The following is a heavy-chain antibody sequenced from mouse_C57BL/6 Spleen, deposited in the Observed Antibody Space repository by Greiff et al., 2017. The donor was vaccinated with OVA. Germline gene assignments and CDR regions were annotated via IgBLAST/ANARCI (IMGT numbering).Heavy chain of an antibody. CDR1: GFTFSDYY. D-gene: IGHD2-4*01. CDR2: ISNGGGST. CDR3: ARPDYDGAWFAY. J-gene: IGHJ3*01. Sequence: EVKLVESGGGLVQPGGSLKLSCAASGFTFSDYYMYWVRQTPEKRLEWVAYISNGGGSTYYPDTVKGRFTISRDNAKNTLYLQMSRLKSEDTAMYYCARPDYDGAWFAYWGQGTLVTVSA. V-gene: IGHV5-12*01.